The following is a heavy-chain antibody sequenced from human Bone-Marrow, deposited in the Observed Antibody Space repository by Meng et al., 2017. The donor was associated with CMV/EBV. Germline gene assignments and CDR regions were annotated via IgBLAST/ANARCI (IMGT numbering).Heavy chain of an antibody. Sequence: SETLSLTCTLSGGSIRSSSYYWGWIRQPPGKGLEWTGSIYYSGTTYYNPSLKSRVNISVDTSKNQLTLKLSSVTAADPAVFYGASVVGVAVRPVWFDPWGQGTLVTVSS. CDR2: IYYSGTT. V-gene: IGHV4-39*06. J-gene: IGHJ5*02. CDR1: GGSIRSSSYY. CDR3: ASVVGVAVRPVWFDP. D-gene: IGHD6-6*01.